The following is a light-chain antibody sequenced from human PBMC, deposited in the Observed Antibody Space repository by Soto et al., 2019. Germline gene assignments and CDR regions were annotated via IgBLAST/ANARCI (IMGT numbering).Light chain of an antibody. CDR2: KAS. V-gene: IGKV1-5*03. J-gene: IGKJ2*01. CDR3: QQYKSYYT. CDR1: QSISNW. Sequence: DIQMTQSPSTLSASRLERVTISFLASQSISNWLAWYHQKPGKAPKLLIYKASTVESRVPSRFSGSGSGTQFTLTISSMQTDDLATYYCQQYKSYYTFGQGTKVDIK.